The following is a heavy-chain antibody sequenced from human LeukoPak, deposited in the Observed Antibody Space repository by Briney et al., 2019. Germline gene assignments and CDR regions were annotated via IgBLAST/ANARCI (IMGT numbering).Heavy chain of an antibody. Sequence: PGGSLRLSCAASGLTFSSYAMSWVRQAPGKGLEWVSAISGSGGSTYYADSVKGRFTISRDNSKNTLYLQMNSLRAEDTAVYYCAKYSSGWYESWFDPWGQGTLVTVSS. V-gene: IGHV3-23*01. J-gene: IGHJ5*02. CDR1: GLTFSSYA. D-gene: IGHD6-19*01. CDR3: AKYSSGWYESWFDP. CDR2: ISGSGGST.